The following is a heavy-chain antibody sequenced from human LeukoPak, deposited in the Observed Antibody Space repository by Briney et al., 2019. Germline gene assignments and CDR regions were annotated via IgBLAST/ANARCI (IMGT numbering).Heavy chain of an antibody. CDR2: IYYSGST. Sequence: PSETLSLTCTVSGGSISSGGYSWSWIRQPPGKGLEWIGYIYYSGSTYYNPSLKSRVTISVDTSKNQFSLKLSSVTAADTAVYYCASGTSGIQLWLRWGQGTMVTVSS. CDR3: ASGTSGIQLWLR. V-gene: IGHV4-30-4*07. J-gene: IGHJ3*01. D-gene: IGHD5-18*01. CDR1: GGSISSGGYS.